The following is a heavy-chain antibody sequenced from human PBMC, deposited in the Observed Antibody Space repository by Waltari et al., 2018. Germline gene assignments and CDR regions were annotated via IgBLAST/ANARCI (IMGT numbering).Heavy chain of an antibody. CDR1: GGSISSSSYY. D-gene: IGHD3-3*01. CDR3: ALRTYYDFWSGYYAAAEYFQH. CDR2: IYYSGRP. Sequence: QLQLQESGPGLVKPSETLSLTCTVSGGSISSSSYYWGWIRQPPGKGLEWIGSIYYSGRPYDNPSLKSRVTIAVDTSKNQFSLKLIAVTAADTAVYYCALRTYYDFWSGYYAAAEYFQHWGQGTLVTVSS. V-gene: IGHV4-39*01. J-gene: IGHJ1*01.